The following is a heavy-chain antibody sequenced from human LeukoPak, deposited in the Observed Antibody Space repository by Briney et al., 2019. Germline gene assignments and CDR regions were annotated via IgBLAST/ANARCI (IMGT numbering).Heavy chain of an antibody. CDR2: ISSSSSII. D-gene: IGHD5-18*01. Sequence: GGSPRLSCAGSGFTFSSYSMNWVRQAPGKGLEWVSYISSSSSIIDYADSVKGRFTISRDNAKNSLYLQMNSLRAEDTAVYYCARARGYSYGYSDYWGQGTLVTVSS. J-gene: IGHJ4*02. V-gene: IGHV3-48*01. CDR3: ARARGYSYGYSDY. CDR1: GFTFSSYS.